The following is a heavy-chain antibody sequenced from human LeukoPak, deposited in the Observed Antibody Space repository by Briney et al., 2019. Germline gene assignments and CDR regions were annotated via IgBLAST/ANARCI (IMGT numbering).Heavy chain of an antibody. CDR3: ARDWFVDSGDDPFPFDY. Sequence: ASVKVSCKAPGYTFTGFYIHWVRQAPGQGLEWMGWLNCNSGGTNYAQKFQGRVTMTRDTSISTAYLELNRLTSDDTAIYYCARDWFVDSGDDPFPFDYWGQGTLVSVSS. J-gene: IGHJ4*02. D-gene: IGHD5-12*01. V-gene: IGHV1-2*02. CDR1: GYTFTGFY. CDR2: LNCNSGGT.